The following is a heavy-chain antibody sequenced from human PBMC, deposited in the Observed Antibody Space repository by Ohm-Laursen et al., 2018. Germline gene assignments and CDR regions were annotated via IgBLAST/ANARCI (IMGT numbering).Heavy chain of an antibody. V-gene: IGHV4-59*01. CDR2: IYYSGST. Sequence: SETLSLTCTDSGGSISSYYWSWIRQPPGKGLEWIGYIYYSGSTNYNPSLKSRVTISVDTSKNQFSLKLSSVTAADTAVYYCARGVFGHYWGQGTLVTVSS. CDR1: GGSISSYY. D-gene: IGHD3-3*01. J-gene: IGHJ4*02. CDR3: ARGVFGHY.